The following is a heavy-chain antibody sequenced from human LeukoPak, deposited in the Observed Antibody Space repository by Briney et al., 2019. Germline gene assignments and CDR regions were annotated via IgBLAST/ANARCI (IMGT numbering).Heavy chain of an antibody. Sequence: GGSLRLSCAASGFTFSSYDMHWVRQATGKGLEWVSAIGTAGDTYYPGSVKGRFTISRDNSKNTLYLQMNSLRAEDTAVYYCAKDPLSPEYYYYYYGMDVWGQGTTVTVSS. CDR1: GFTFSSYD. V-gene: IGHV3-13*01. CDR3: AKDPLSPEYYYYYYGMDV. CDR2: IGTAGDT. J-gene: IGHJ6*02. D-gene: IGHD1-14*01.